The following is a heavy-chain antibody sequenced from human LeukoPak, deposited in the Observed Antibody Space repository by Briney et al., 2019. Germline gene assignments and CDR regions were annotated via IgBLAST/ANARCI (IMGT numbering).Heavy chain of an antibody. CDR2: IYPGDSDT. Sequence: GESLKISCKGSGYSFTSYWIGWVRQMPGKGLEWMGIIYPGDSDTRYSPSFQGQVTISADKSISTAYLQWSSLKASDTAMYYCARRIRYYGSGSSSTFDYWGQGTLVTVSS. CDR1: GYSFTSYW. D-gene: IGHD3-10*01. V-gene: IGHV5-51*01. CDR3: ARRIRYYGSGSSSTFDY. J-gene: IGHJ4*02.